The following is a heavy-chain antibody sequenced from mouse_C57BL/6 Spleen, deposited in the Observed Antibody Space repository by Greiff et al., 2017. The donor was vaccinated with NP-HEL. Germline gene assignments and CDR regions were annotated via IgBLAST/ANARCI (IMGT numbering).Heavy chain of an antibody. CDR2: ISGGGGNT. CDR3: ARLGYCGSSGWYFDV. V-gene: IGHV5-9*01. CDR1: GFTFSSYT. J-gene: IGHJ1*03. Sequence: EVQGVESGGGLVKPGGSLKLSCAASGFTFSSYTMSWVRQTPEKRLEWVATISGGGGNTYYPDSVKGRFTISRDNAKNTLYLQMSSLMSEDTALYYGARLGYCGSSGWYFDVWGTGTTVTVSS. D-gene: IGHD1-1*01.